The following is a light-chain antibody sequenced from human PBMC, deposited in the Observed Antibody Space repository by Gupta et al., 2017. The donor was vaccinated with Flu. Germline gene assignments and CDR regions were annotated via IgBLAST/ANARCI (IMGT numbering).Light chain of an antibody. CDR1: SSDVGGYNY. Sequence: SCTGTSSDVGGYNYVSWYQQHPGKAPKLMIYDVSKRPSGVPDRFSGSKSGNTASLTISGLQAEDEADYYCCSYAGSYNVVFGGGTKLTVL. J-gene: IGLJ2*01. CDR2: DVS. CDR3: CSYAGSYNVV. V-gene: IGLV2-11*01.